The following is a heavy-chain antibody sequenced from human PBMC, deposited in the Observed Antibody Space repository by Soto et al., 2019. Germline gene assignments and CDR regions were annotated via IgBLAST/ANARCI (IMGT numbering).Heavy chain of an antibody. J-gene: IGHJ4*02. CDR3: ARVSGNSEGLFDY. CDR1: GYSISSGYY. CDR2: IYHSGST. V-gene: IGHV4-38-2*01. D-gene: IGHD4-4*01. Sequence: SEALSLSCAVSGYSISSGYYWGWIRQPPGKGLEWIGSIYHSGSTYYNPSLKSRVTISVDTSKNQFSLKLSSVTAADTAVYYCARVSGNSEGLFDYWGQGTLVTVSS.